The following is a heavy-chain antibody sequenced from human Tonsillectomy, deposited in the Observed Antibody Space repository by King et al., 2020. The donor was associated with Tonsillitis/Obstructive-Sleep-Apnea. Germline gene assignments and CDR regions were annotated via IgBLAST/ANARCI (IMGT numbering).Heavy chain of an antibody. CDR3: ASGFVYNYGGVFDY. Sequence: VQLVESGGGLVKPGGSLRLSCAASGFTFSDYYMSWIRQAPGKGLEWVSKISSGSSYTNYADSVKGRFTISRDNAKNSLYLQMNSLRAEDTAVYYCASGFVYNYGGVFDYWGQGTLVTVSS. CDR2: ISSGSSYT. V-gene: IGHV3-11*06. J-gene: IGHJ4*02. CDR1: GFTFSDYY. D-gene: IGHD5-18*01.